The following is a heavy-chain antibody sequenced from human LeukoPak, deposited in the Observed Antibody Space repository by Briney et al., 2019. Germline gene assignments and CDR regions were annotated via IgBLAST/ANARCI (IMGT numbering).Heavy chain of an antibody. CDR3: ARDWGSAEH. V-gene: IGHV3-74*01. D-gene: IGHD3-16*01. J-gene: IGHJ1*01. Sequence: GGSLRLSCAASGFTFSSYWMHWVRQAPGKRLVWVSRISGDGTTTDYADSVKGRFTISRDNAKSTLYLQMNSLRDEDTAVYYCARDWGSAEHWGQGTLVTVSS. CDR1: GFTFSSYW. CDR2: ISGDGTTT.